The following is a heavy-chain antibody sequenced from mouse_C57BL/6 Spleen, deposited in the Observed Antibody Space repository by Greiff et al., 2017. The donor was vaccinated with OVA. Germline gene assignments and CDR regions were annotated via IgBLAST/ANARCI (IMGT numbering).Heavy chain of an antibody. J-gene: IGHJ2*01. V-gene: IGHV5-16*01. CDR2: INYDGSST. CDR1: GFTFSDYY. CDR3: ARGNWDVGGYYFDY. Sequence: DVMLVESAGGLVQPGSSMKLSCTASGFTFSDYYMAWVRQVPEKGLEWVANINYDGSSTYYLDSLKSRFIISRDNAKNILYLQMSSLKSEDTATYYCARGNWDVGGYYFDYWGQGTTLTVSS. D-gene: IGHD4-1*01.